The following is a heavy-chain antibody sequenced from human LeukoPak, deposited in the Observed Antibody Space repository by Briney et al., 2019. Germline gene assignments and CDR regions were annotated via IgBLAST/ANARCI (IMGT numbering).Heavy chain of an antibody. CDR1: GGSISSSSYY. Sequence: PSETLSLTCTVSGGSISSSSYYWGWIRQPPGKGLEWIGSIYYSGSTYYNPSLKSRVTISVDTSKNQFSLKLSSVTAADTAVYYCARVCGSYLSHYYYYYMDVWGKGTTVTVSS. CDR3: ARVCGSYLSHYYYYYMDV. V-gene: IGHV4-39*07. J-gene: IGHJ6*03. D-gene: IGHD1-26*01. CDR2: IYYSGST.